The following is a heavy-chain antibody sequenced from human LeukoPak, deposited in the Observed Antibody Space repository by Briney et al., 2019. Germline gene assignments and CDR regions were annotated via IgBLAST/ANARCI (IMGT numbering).Heavy chain of an antibody. CDR3: AKSQSWGLLQYQLLPSDY. D-gene: IGHD2-2*01. CDR2: ISYDGSNK. CDR1: GFTFSSYG. Sequence: GGSLRLSCAASGFTFSSYGMHWVRQAPGKGLEWVAVISYDGSNKYYADSVKGRFTISRDNSKNTLYLQMNSLRAEDTAVYYCAKSQSWGLLQYQLLPSDYWGQGTLVTVSS. J-gene: IGHJ4*02. V-gene: IGHV3-30*18.